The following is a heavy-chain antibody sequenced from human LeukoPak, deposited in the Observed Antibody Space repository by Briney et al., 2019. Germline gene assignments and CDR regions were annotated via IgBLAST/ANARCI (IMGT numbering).Heavy chain of an antibody. J-gene: IGHJ4*02. CDR1: GGSISSSSYY. V-gene: IGHV4-39*01. Sequence: SETLSLTCTVSGGSISSSSYYWGWIRQPPGRGLEWLGSIYYSGSTYYNSSLKSRVTISIDTSKNQFSLKLSSVTAADTAVYYCASTFGNSYGYLDYWGQGTLVTVSS. D-gene: IGHD5-18*01. CDR3: ASTFGNSYGYLDY. CDR2: IYYSGST.